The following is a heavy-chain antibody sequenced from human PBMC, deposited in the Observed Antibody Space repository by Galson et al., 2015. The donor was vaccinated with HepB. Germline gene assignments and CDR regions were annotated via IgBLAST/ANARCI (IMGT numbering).Heavy chain of an antibody. CDR1: GGTFSSYA. V-gene: IGHV1-69*06. CDR3: ARDCSGGSCHPHYYGMDV. Sequence: SVKVSCKASGGTFSSYAISWVRQAPGQGLEWMGGIIPIFGTANYAQKFQGRVTITADKSTSTAYMELSSLRSEDTAVYYCARDCSGGSCHPHYYGMDVWGQGTTVTVSS. J-gene: IGHJ6*02. CDR2: IIPIFGTA. D-gene: IGHD2-15*01.